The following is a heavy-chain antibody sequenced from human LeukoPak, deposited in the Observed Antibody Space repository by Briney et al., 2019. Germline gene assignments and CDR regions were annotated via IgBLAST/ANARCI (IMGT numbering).Heavy chain of an antibody. CDR3: ARWGYSSSWYGDYYYYYGMDV. J-gene: IGHJ6*02. CDR1: GGSISSYY. Sequence: SETLSHTCTVSGGSISSYYWSWIRQPPGKGLEWIGYIYHSGSTNYNPSLKSRVTISVDTSKNQFSLKLSSVTAADTAVYYCARWGYSSSWYGDYYYYYGMDVWGQGTTVTVSS. CDR2: IYHSGST. V-gene: IGHV4-59*01. D-gene: IGHD6-13*01.